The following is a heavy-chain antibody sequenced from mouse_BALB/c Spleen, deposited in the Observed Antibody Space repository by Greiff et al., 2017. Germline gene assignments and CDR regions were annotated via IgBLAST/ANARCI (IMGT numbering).Heavy chain of an antibody. CDR3: ARWAYERFAY. V-gene: IGHV1-4*02. D-gene: IGHD6-5*01. Sequence: VQLQQSAAELARPGASVKMSCKASGYTFTSYTMHWVKQRPGQGLEWIGYINPSSGYTEYNQKFKDKTTLTADKSSSTAYMQLSSLTSEDSAVYYCARWAYERFAYWGQGTLVTVSA. J-gene: IGHJ3*01. CDR1: GYTFTSYT. CDR2: INPSSGYT.